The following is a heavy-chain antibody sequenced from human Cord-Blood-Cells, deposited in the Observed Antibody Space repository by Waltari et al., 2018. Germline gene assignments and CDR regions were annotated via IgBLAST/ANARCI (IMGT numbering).Heavy chain of an antibody. Sequence: QVQLVQSGAEVKKPGASVKVSCKASGYTFTSYDINWVRQATGQGLEWMGCMNPNIGNTGYAQKFQGRVTMTKNTSISTAYMELSSLRSEDTAVYYCARYGYSGRYYYYDYYGMDVWGQGTTVTVSS. CDR2: MNPNIGNT. V-gene: IGHV1-8*01. J-gene: IGHJ6*02. CDR1: GYTFTSYD. CDR3: ARYGYSGRYYYYDYYGMDV. D-gene: IGHD1-26*01.